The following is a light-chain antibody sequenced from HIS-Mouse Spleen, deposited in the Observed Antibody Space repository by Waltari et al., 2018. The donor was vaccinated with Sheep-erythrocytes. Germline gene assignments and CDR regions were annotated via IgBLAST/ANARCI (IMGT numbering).Light chain of an antibody. V-gene: IGLV2-11*01. CDR2: DVG. CDR1: SSDVGGYNY. CDR3: CSYAGSYNHV. Sequence: QSALTQPRSVSGSPGQSVTISCTGTSSDVGGYNYVSWYHQHPGKAPKLMIYDVGKRPSGVPDRFSGSKSGNTASLTISGLQAEDEADYYCCSYAGSYNHVFATGTKVTVL. J-gene: IGLJ1*01.